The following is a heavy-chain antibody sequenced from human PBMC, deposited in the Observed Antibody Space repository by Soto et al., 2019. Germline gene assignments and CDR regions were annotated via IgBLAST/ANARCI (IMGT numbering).Heavy chain of an antibody. CDR3: VGMASSGTLNWFDP. Sequence: SVKVSCKASGYTFTNNDVSWVRQATGQGLEWMGGIIPIFGTANYAQKFQGRVTITADKSTSTAYMELSSLRSEDTAVYYCVGMASSGTLNWFDPWGQGTLVTVSS. D-gene: IGHD1-1*01. J-gene: IGHJ5*02. V-gene: IGHV1-69*06. CDR2: IIPIFGTA. CDR1: GYTFTNND.